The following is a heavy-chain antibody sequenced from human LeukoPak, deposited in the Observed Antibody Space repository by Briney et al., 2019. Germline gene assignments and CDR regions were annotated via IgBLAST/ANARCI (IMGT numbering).Heavy chain of an antibody. Sequence: SQTLSLTCTVSGGSISSGGYYWSWIRQHPGKGLEWIGYIYYSGNTYYNPSLKSRVTISVDTSKNQLSLKLRSVTAADTAVYYCARVRAPAALYPFDSWGQGTLVTVSS. V-gene: IGHV4-31*03. CDR2: IYYSGNT. D-gene: IGHD2-2*01. CDR1: GGSISSGGYY. J-gene: IGHJ4*02. CDR3: ARVRAPAALYPFDS.